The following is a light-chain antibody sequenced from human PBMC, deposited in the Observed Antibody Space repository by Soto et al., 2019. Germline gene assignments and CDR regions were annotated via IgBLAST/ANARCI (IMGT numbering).Light chain of an antibody. V-gene: IGKV1-33*01. CDR3: QQHHSLPLT. CDR2: ETP. Sequence: DIQMTQSPSSLSASVGDRVTITCQASQDIGNYLNWYQQKPGKAPKILTYETPNMEIGVPSRFSGSGSGTDFSVIISSLQPEDIGTYYCQQHHSLPLTFGPGTKVDIK. J-gene: IGKJ3*01. CDR1: QDIGNY.